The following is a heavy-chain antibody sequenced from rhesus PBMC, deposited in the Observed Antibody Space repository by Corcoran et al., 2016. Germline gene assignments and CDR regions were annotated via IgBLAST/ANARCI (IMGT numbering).Heavy chain of an antibody. J-gene: IGHJ4*01. CDR2: LCGPGGGT. CDR1: GGSISDDYY. V-gene: IGHV4-106*01. CDR3: ARGPQLVPYYFDY. Sequence: QVQLQESGPGLVKPSETLSLTCACSGGSISDDYYWSWIRQPPGKGLEWICCLCGPGGGTVSNPSLKDRVTLSIDPSTTQFSLKLSSGTAADPAVYYCARGPQLVPYYFDYWGQGVLVTVSS. D-gene: IGHD6-13*01.